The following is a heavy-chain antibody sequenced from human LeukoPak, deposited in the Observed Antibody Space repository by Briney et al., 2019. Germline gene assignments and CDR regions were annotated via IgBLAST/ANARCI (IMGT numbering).Heavy chain of an antibody. CDR1: GGSISSYY. Sequence: SETLSLTCTVSGGSISSYYWSWIRQPAGKGLEWIGRIYTSGSTNYNPSLKSRVTISVDTSKNQFSLKLSSVTAADTAVYYCARVRGYYGSGSYRPFDPWGQGTLVTVSS. CDR3: ARVRGYYGSGSYRPFDP. V-gene: IGHV4-4*07. CDR2: IYTSGST. J-gene: IGHJ5*02. D-gene: IGHD3-10*01.